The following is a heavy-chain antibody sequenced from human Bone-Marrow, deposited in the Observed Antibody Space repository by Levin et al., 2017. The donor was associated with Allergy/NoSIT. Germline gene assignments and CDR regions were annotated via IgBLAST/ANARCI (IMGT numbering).Heavy chain of an antibody. CDR2: ISGSGTNT. D-gene: IGHD2-15*01. J-gene: IGHJ4*01. CDR3: AKAGCSGGSCYLDY. V-gene: IGHV3-23*01. Sequence: GESLKISCAASGFLFNSYAMNWVRQAPGKGLEWVAGISGSGTNTYYADSVRGRFTISRDNSKNTLYVQMNSLRGEDTAVYYCAKAGCSGGSCYLDYWGHGTLVTVSS. CDR1: GFLFNSYA.